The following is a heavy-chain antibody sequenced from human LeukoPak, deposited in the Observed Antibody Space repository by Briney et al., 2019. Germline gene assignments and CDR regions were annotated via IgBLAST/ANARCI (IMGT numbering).Heavy chain of an antibody. CDR1: GSTFSSYA. CDR3: VKKVVVGATSPYSDFQD. Sequence: PGESLRLSCIASGSTFSSYAMGWVRQAPGKGLDWVSAISGSGVTTHYAGSVQGRFSISRDNSKNTLYLQMNSLRVEDTALYYCVKKVVVGATSPYSDFQDWGQGTLVTVSS. CDR2: ISGSGVTT. V-gene: IGHV3-23*01. D-gene: IGHD1-26*01. J-gene: IGHJ1*01.